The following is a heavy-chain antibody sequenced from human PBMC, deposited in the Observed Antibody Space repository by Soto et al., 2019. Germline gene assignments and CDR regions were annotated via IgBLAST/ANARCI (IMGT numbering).Heavy chain of an antibody. D-gene: IGHD6-19*01. V-gene: IGHV4-59*01. Sequence: QVQLQESGPGLVKPSETLSLTCTVSGGSISSYYWSWIRQPPGKGLEWIAYIYYSGSTNYNTSLKSRVTISVDTSKNQFSLKLSSVTAADTAVYYCARYGGWQVHDYWGQGTLVTVSS. CDR3: ARYGGWQVHDY. CDR1: GGSISSYY. J-gene: IGHJ4*02. CDR2: IYYSGST.